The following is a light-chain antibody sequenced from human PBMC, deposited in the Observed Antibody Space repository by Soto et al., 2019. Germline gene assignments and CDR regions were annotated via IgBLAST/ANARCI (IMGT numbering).Light chain of an antibody. CDR2: GAS. CDR3: QQYNNWPPT. V-gene: IGKV3-15*01. J-gene: IGKJ1*01. Sequence: EIVMTQSPATLSVSPGERATLSCRASQSVSSNLAWYQQKPCQAPRLLIYGASTRATGIPARFSGSGSGTEFTLTISSLQSEDFAVYYCQQYNNWPPTLGQGTKVEIK. CDR1: QSVSSN.